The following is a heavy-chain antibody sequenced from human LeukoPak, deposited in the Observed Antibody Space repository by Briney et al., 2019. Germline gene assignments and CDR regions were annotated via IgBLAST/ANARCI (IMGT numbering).Heavy chain of an antibody. CDR1: GFTFSSYA. V-gene: IGHV3-23*01. CDR2: ISGSGGST. CDR3: AKDVIVVVVAAYNWFDP. Sequence: GGSLRLSCAASGFTFSSYAMSWVRQAPGKGLEWVSAISGSGGSTYYADSVKGRFTISRDNSKNTLYLQMNSLRAEDTAVYYCAKDVIVVVVAAYNWFDPWGQGTLVTVSS. J-gene: IGHJ5*02. D-gene: IGHD2-15*01.